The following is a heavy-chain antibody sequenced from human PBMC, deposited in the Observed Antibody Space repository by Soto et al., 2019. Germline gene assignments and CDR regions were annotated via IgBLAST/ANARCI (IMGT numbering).Heavy chain of an antibody. V-gene: IGHV3-7*01. CDR2: ISPDGGEI. J-gene: IGHJ4*02. CDR3: AKGPR. CDR1: GFTFSNIW. Sequence: LVESGGGLVQPGGALRLSCAASGFTFSNIWMSWVRRSPEKGPERVASISPDGGEIYYVDSVKGRFTISRDNTRNSLYLQMNSLRAEDTAVYYCAKGPRWGQGTLVTVSS.